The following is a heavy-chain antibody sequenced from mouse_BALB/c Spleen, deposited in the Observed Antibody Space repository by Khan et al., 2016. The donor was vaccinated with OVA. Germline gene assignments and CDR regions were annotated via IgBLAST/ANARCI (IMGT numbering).Heavy chain of an antibody. V-gene: IGHV1S136*01. CDR2: INPDNDGI. J-gene: IGHJ3*01. Sequence: VQLQQSGPDLVKPGASVKMSCKASGYTFTNYVIHWVKQKPGQGLEWIGYINPDNDGIRFTEKFKGKATLTSDKSSSTAYLELSSLTSEDSAVFYCAREASNWDFSFDDWGQGTLVTVSA. CDR3: AREASNWDFSFDD. D-gene: IGHD4-1*01. CDR1: GYTFTNYV.